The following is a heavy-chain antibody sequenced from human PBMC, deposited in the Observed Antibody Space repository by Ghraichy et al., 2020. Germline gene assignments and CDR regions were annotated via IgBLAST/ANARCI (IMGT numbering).Heavy chain of an antibody. V-gene: IGHV4-31*03. D-gene: IGHD2-21*02. J-gene: IGHJ2*01. CDR3: ARRVVTANWYFDL. Sequence: SETLSLTCTVSGGSISSGGYYWTWIRQHPGKGLEWIGYIYYSGSTYYNPSLKSRVTISVDTSKNQFSLKLSSVTAADTAVYYCARRVVTANWYFDLWGRGTLVTVSS. CDR1: GGSISSGGYY. CDR2: IYYSGST.